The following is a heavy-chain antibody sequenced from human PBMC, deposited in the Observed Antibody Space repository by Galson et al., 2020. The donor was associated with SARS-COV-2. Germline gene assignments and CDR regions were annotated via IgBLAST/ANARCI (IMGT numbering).Heavy chain of an antibody. D-gene: IGHD3-3*01. CDR1: GFTFSSYA. CDR3: ARDSLYYDFWSGYLNQGGLWYYYYMDV. V-gene: IGHV3-30*01. Sequence: GESLKISCAASGFTFSSYAMHWVRQAPGKGLEWVAVISYDGSNKYYADSVKGRFTISRDNSKNTLYLQMNSLRAEDTAVYYCARDSLYYDFWSGYLNQGGLWYYYYMDVGGKGTTVTVAS. CDR2: ISYDGSNK. J-gene: IGHJ6*03.